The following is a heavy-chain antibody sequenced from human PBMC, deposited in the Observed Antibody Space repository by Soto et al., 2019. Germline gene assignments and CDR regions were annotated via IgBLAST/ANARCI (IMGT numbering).Heavy chain of an antibody. CDR2: ILPIFGTA. V-gene: IGHV1-69*06. D-gene: IGHD3-22*01. J-gene: IGHJ4*02. CDR1: GGTFSSYS. Sequence: SVNVSFKASGGTFSSYSISWVQQAPGQGLEWMGGILPIFGTANYARKFQGRVTITADRSTRTAYMELSSLRSEETAVYSCVRRVTMGVVVITPGGALTSSYRDYWGQGTLVTVSS. CDR3: VRRVTMGVVVITPGGALTSSYRDY.